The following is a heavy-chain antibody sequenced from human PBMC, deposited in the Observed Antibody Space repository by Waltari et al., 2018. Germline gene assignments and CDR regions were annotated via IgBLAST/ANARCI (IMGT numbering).Heavy chain of an antibody. CDR1: GFTFRSYS. D-gene: IGHD3-10*01. CDR2: ISSSSSYI. Sequence: EVQLVESGGGLVKPGGSLRLSCAASGFTFRSYSMNWVRQAPGKGLEWVSSISSSSSYIYYADAVKGRFTISRDNAKNSLYLQMNSLRAEDTAVYYCARPESQSAFDIWGQGTMVTVSS. J-gene: IGHJ3*02. V-gene: IGHV3-21*01. CDR3: ARPESQSAFDI.